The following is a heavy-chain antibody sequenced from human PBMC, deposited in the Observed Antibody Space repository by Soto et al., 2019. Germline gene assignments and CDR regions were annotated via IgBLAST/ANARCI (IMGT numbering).Heavy chain of an antibody. CDR2: INAGNGNT. CDR1: GYTFTSYA. Sequence: GASVKVSCKASGYTFTSYAMHWVRQAPGQRLERMGWINAGNGNTKYSQKFQGRVTITRDTSASTAYMELSSLRSEDTAVYYCARGPLYYDILTGYLWWFDPWGQGTLVTVSS. CDR3: ARGPLYYDILTGYLWWFDP. D-gene: IGHD3-9*01. J-gene: IGHJ5*02. V-gene: IGHV1-3*01.